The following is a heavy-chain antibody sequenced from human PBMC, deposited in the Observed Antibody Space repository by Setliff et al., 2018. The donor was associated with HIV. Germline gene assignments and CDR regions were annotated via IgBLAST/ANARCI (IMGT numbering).Heavy chain of an antibody. CDR1: GYSISSGYY. Sequence: PSETLSLTCGVSGYSISSGYYWGWIRQPPGKGLEWIGSIYHSGSTYYNPSLKSRVTISVDTSKNQFSLKLSSVTAADTAVYYCARDTYYYGSGSKYYFDYWGQGTLVTVSS. V-gene: IGHV4-38-2*02. J-gene: IGHJ4*02. CDR2: IYHSGST. D-gene: IGHD3-10*01. CDR3: ARDTYYYGSGSKYYFDY.